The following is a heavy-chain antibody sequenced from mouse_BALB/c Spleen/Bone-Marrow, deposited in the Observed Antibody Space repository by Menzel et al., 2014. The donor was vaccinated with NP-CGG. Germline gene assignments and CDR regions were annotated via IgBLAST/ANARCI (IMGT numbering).Heavy chain of an antibody. D-gene: IGHD1-1*01. V-gene: IGHV5-12-1*01. CDR2: ISSGGGST. CDR1: GFAFSSYD. Sequence: DVMLVESGGGLVKPGGSLKLSCAASGFAFSSYDMSWVRQTPEKRLECVAYISSGGGSTYYSDTVKGRFTISRDNAKNTLYLQMSSPKSEDTAMYYCARQILRGFAYWGQGTLVTVSA. CDR3: ARQILRGFAY. J-gene: IGHJ3*01.